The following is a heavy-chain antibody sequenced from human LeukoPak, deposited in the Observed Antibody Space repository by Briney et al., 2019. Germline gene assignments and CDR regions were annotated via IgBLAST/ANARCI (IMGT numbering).Heavy chain of an antibody. V-gene: IGHV1-18*04. Sequence: GAPVKVSCKPSGYTFTSFGISWVRQAPGQGLEWMGWIGAYNGDTNYAQKFQGRVTMTTDTSTSTAYMDLRSLRSDDTAVYYCTRDHCSGDNCPSFDYWGQGTLVTVSS. CDR2: IGAYNGDT. CDR1: GYTFTSFG. J-gene: IGHJ4*02. D-gene: IGHD2-15*01. CDR3: TRDHCSGDNCPSFDY.